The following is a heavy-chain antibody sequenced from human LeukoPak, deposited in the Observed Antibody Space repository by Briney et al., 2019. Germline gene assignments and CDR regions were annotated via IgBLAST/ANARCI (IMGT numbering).Heavy chain of an antibody. CDR2: ISYDGSNK. CDR3: AREGSGSYYFDY. CDR1: GFTFSSYA. J-gene: IGHJ4*02. D-gene: IGHD1-26*01. V-gene: IGHV3-30-3*01. Sequence: GGSLRLSCAASGFTFSSYAMHWVRQAPGKGLEWVAVISYDGSNKYYADSVKGRFTISRDNSKNTLYLQMNCLRAEDTAVYYCAREGSGSYYFDYWGQGTQVTVSS.